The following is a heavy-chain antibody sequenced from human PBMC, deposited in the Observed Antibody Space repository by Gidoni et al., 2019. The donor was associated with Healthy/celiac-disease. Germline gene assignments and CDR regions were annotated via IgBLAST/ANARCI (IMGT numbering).Heavy chain of an antibody. D-gene: IGHD3-22*01. Sequence: EVQLVESGGGLVQPGGSLRLSCAASGFTFSSYEMNWVRQAPGKGLEWVSYISSSGSTIYYADSVKGRFTISRDNAKNSLYLQMNSLRAEDTAVYYCARDLYYYDSSGYSPSGAFDIWGQGTMVTVSS. CDR3: ARDLYYYDSSGYSPSGAFDI. CDR2: ISSSGSTI. J-gene: IGHJ3*02. V-gene: IGHV3-48*03. CDR1: GFTFSSYE.